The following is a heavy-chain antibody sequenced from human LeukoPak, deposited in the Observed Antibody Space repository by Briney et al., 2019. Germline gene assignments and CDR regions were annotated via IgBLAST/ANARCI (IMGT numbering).Heavy chain of an antibody. CDR1: GGSFSGYY. V-gene: IGHV4-34*01. CDR2: INHSGST. J-gene: IGHJ4*02. D-gene: IGHD2-21*02. CDR3: ARGPYCGGDCYSHLDY. Sequence: SETLSLTCAVYGGSFSGYYWSWIRQPPGKGLEWIGEINHSGSTSYNPSLKSRVTISVDTSKNQFSLKLSSVTAADTAVYYCARGPYCGGDCYSHLDYWGQGTLVTVSS.